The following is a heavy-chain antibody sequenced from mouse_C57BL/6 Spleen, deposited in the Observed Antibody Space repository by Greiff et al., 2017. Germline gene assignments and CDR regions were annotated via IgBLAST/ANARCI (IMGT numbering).Heavy chain of an antibody. CDR2: ISDGGSYT. J-gene: IGHJ3*01. CDR3: ARDIYDGSWFAY. Sequence: DVMLVESGGGLVKPGGSLKLSCAASGFTFSSYAMSWVRQTPEKRLEWVATISDGGSYTYYPDNVKGRFTISRDNAKNNLYLQMSHLKSEDTAMYYCARDIYDGSWFAYWGQGTLVTVSA. D-gene: IGHD2-3*01. CDR1: GFTFSSYA. V-gene: IGHV5-4*01.